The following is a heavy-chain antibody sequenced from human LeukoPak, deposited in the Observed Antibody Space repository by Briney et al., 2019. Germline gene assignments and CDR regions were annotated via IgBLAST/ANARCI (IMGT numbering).Heavy chain of an antibody. CDR2: IYYSGST. CDR1: GGSISSGDYY. CDR3: ARDSRDYYDSSGYYYYYYMDV. Sequence: SETLSLTCTVSGGSISSGDYYWSWIRQPPGKGPEWLGYIYYSGSTYYNPSLKSRVTISVDTSKNQFSLKLSSVTAADTAVYYCARDSRDYYDSSGYYYYYYMDVWGKGTTVTVSS. V-gene: IGHV4-30-4*02. D-gene: IGHD3-22*01. J-gene: IGHJ6*03.